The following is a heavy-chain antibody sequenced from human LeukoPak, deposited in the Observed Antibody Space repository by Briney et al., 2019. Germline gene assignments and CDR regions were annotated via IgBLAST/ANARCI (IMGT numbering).Heavy chain of an antibody. CDR2: MYYTGST. CDR1: GDSATIYY. CDR3: ARGLIIDS. J-gene: IGHJ4*02. Sequence: SETLSLTCTVSGDSATIYYWSWVRQPPGKGLEWIGYMYYTGSTNYNPSLKSRVTISIDTSKNQFSLKVASVTAADTAVYYCARGLIIDSWGQGTLVTVSS. D-gene: IGHD3-10*01. V-gene: IGHV4-59*02.